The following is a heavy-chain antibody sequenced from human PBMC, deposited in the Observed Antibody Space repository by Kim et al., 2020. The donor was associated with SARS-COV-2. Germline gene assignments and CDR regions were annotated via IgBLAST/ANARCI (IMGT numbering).Heavy chain of an antibody. Sequence: ASVKSRFTISRDDSKSFAYLQMNSLKTEETAVYYCTREAYCGGDCYSHSYWGQGSLVTVSS. V-gene: IGHV3-49*02. CDR3: TREAYCGGDCYSHSY. J-gene: IGHJ4*02. D-gene: IGHD2-21*01.